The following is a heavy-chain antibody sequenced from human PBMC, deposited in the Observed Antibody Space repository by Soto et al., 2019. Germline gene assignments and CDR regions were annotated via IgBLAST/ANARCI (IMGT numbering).Heavy chain of an antibody. D-gene: IGHD4-4*01. Sequence: PSETLSLTCTVSGGSISSYYWSWIRQPPGKGLEWIGYIYYSGSTNYNPSLKSRVTISVDTSKNQFSLKLSSVTAADTAVYYCARDVSTTVSWFDPWGQGTLVTVSS. CDR2: IYYSGST. CDR3: ARDVSTTVSWFDP. CDR1: GGSISSYY. V-gene: IGHV4-59*01. J-gene: IGHJ5*02.